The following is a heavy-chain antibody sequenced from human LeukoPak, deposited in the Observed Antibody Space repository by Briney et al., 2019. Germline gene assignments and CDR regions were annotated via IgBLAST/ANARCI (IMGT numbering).Heavy chain of an antibody. V-gene: IGHV4-31*03. CDR1: VGSISSGCYY. D-gene: IGHD3-22*01. Sequence: SETLSLTCTVSVGSISSGCYYWSWIRQHPGKGLEWIGYIYYSGSTYYNPSLKSRVTISVDTSKNQFSLKLSSVTAADTAVYYCARDSSGYKYYFDYWGQGTLVTVSS. CDR2: IYYSGST. CDR3: ARDSSGYKYYFDY. J-gene: IGHJ4*02.